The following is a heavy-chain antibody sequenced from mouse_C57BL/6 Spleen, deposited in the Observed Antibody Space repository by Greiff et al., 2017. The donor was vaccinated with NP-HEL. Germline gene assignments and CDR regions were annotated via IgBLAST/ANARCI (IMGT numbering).Heavy chain of an antibody. D-gene: IGHD1-1*01. J-gene: IGHJ2*01. Sequence: VMLVESGAELARPGASVKLSCKASGYTFTSYGISWVKQRTGQGLEWIGEIYPRSGNTYYNEKFKGKATLTADKSSSTAYMELRSLTSEDSAVYFCALITTVVATDYWGQGTTLTVSS. CDR1: GYTFTSYG. V-gene: IGHV1-81*01. CDR3: ALITTVVATDY. CDR2: IYPRSGNT.